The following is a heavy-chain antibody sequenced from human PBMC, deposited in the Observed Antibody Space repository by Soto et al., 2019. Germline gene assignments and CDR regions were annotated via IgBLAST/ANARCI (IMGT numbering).Heavy chain of an antibody. J-gene: IGHJ6*02. D-gene: IGHD2-15*01. CDR2: IRGFSPYT. V-gene: IGHV3-21*01. Sequence: GGSLRLSCISCGFTFRTYTMNWVRQAPGKXLEWVSGIRGFSPYTIYAESVKGRFTISRDNAKNSLYLQMNSLRAEATAVYYCARDRGYDAHDYYYNAMDVWGQGTTVTVSS. CDR1: GFTFRTYT. CDR3: ARDRGYDAHDYYYNAMDV.